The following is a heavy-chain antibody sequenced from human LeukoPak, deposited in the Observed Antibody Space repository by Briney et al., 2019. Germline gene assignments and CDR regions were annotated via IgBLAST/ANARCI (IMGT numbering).Heavy chain of an antibody. V-gene: IGHV4-39*01. D-gene: IGHD5-24*01. Sequence: KPSETLSLTCTVSGGSISSSSYYWGWIRQPPGKGLGWIGSIYYSGSTYYNPSLKSRVTISVDTSKNQFSLKLSSVTAADTAVYYCAAGSVSLPVATIVFDYWGQGTLVTVSS. CDR1: GGSISSSSYY. CDR3: AAGSVSLPVATIVFDY. J-gene: IGHJ4*02. CDR2: IYYSGST.